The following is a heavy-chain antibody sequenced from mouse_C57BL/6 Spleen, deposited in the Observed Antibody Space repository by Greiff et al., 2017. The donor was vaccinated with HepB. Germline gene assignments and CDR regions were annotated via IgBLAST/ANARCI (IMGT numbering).Heavy chain of an antibody. V-gene: IGHV3-6*01. D-gene: IGHD2-5*01. Sequence: EVKLMESGPGLVKPSQSLSLTCSVTGYSITSGYYWNWIRQFPGNKLEWMGYISYDGSNNYNPSLKNRISITRDTSKNQFFLKLNSVTTEDTATYYCAREDLYYSNYVAYWGQGTLVTVSA. CDR1: GYSITSGYY. CDR3: AREDLYYSNYVAY. J-gene: IGHJ3*01. CDR2: ISYDGSN.